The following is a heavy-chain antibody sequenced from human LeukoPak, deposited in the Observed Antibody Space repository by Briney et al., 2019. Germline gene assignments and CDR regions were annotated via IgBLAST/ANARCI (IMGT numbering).Heavy chain of an antibody. V-gene: IGHV3-23*01. CDR2: IGGSGGDT. Sequence: PGGSLRLSCAASGLTFSSYVLSWIRQAPGKGLQWVSAIGGSGGDTYYADSLKGRFTISRDNSKNTVFLQMSSLRAEDTAVYYCARRGGLPAAPDFWGQGTLVTVSS. CDR3: ARRGGLPAAPDF. J-gene: IGHJ4*02. D-gene: IGHD2-2*01. CDR1: GLTFSSYV.